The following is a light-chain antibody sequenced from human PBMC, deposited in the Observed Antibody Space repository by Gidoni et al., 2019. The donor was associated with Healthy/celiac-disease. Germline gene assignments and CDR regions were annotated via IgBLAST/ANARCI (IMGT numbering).Light chain of an antibody. CDR2: AAS. CDR1: QSISSY. V-gene: IGKV1-39*01. J-gene: IGKJ5*01. CDR3: QQSYSTIPIT. Sequence: DIHMTQSPSSLSASVGDRVTITCRASQSISSYLNWYQQKPGKAPKLRIYAASSLQSGVPSRFSGSGSGTDFNLTISSLQPEDFATYYCQQSYSTIPITFGQGTRLEIK.